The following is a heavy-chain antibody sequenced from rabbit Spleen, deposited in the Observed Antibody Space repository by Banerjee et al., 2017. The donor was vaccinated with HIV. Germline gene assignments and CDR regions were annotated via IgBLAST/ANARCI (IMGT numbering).Heavy chain of an antibody. V-gene: IGHV1S40*01. CDR2: IYTGTGST. Sequence: QSLEESGGGLVQPEGSLTLTCTASGVSFSANSYMCWVRQAPGKGLEWIGSIYTGTGSTYYASRAKGRFTISKSSSTTVTLQMTSLTAADTATYFCARGSAAMTMVITGYYLNLWGPGTLVTVS. J-gene: IGHJ4*01. CDR3: ARGSAAMTMVITGYYLNL. CDR1: GVSFSANSY. D-gene: IGHD2-1*01.